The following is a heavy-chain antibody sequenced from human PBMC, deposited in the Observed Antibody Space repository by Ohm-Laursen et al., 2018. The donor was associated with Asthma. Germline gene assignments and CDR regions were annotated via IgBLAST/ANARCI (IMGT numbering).Heavy chain of an antibody. Sequence: SSLRLSCSATGFTFSSYWMHWVRQAPGKGLEWVAVGGSYYDGGLKYYADSVNGRFTVSRDDSKNTLYLQMNSLRPDDTAVYYCARDVMEWYLPAFDFWGQGTLVTVSS. V-gene: IGHV3-30-3*01. D-gene: IGHD3-3*01. CDR3: ARDVMEWYLPAFDF. J-gene: IGHJ4*02. CDR2: GGSYYDGGLK. CDR1: GFTFSSYW.